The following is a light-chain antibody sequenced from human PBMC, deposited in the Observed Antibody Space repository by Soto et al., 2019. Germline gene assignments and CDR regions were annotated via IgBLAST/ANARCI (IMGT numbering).Light chain of an antibody. CDR2: DVS. J-gene: IGLJ1*01. CDR3: SSYTSSSTLHV. Sequence: QSALTQPASVSGSPGQSITISCTGTSSEVGGYNYVSWYQQHPGKAPKLMIYDVSNRPSGVSNRFSGSKSGNTASLTISGLHAEDEADYYCSSYTSSSTLHVFGTGTKVTVL. V-gene: IGLV2-14*01. CDR1: SSEVGGYNY.